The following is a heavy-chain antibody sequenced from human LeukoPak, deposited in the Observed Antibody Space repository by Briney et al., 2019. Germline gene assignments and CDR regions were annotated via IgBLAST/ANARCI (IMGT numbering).Heavy chain of an antibody. D-gene: IGHD6-19*01. CDR1: GGSISSYY. CDR2: IYYSGST. Sequence: SETLSLTCTVSGGSISSYYWSWIRQPPGKGLEWIGYIYYSGSTNYNPSLKSRVTISVDTSKNQFSLKLSSVTAADTAVYYCARHGSSGWYNKWYYGMDVWGQGTTVTVSS. J-gene: IGHJ6*02. CDR3: ARHGSSGWYNKWYYGMDV. V-gene: IGHV4-59*08.